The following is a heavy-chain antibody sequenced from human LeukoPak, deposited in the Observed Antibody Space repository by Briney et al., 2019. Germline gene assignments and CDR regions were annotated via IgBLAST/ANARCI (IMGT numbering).Heavy chain of an antibody. D-gene: IGHD6-13*01. Sequence: SETLSLTCAVYGGSFSGYYWSWIRQPPGKGLEWIGEINHSGSTNYNPSLKSRVTISVDTSKNRFSLKLSSVTAADTAVYYCALGGAAAGTDYWGQGTLVTVSS. V-gene: IGHV4-34*01. CDR3: ALGGAAAGTDY. CDR1: GGSFSGYY. J-gene: IGHJ4*02. CDR2: INHSGST.